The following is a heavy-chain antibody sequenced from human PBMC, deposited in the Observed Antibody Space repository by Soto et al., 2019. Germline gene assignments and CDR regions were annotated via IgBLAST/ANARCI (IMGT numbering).Heavy chain of an antibody. CDR3: ARDYRYDSSGLDY. Sequence: GSLRLSCAASGFTFSSYSMNWVRQAPGKGLEWVSSISSSSSYIYYADSVKGRFTISRDNAKNSLYLQMNSLRAEDTTVYYCARDYRYDSSGLDYWGQGTLVTVSS. CDR1: GFTFSSYS. V-gene: IGHV3-21*01. D-gene: IGHD3-22*01. CDR2: ISSSSSYI. J-gene: IGHJ4*02.